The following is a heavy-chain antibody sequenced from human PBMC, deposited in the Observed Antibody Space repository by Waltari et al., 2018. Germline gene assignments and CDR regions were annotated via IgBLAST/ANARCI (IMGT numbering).Heavy chain of an antibody. D-gene: IGHD6-13*01. J-gene: IGHJ3*02. Sequence: EVQLVESGGGLVQPGGPLRLSWGGLGFTFSSFGMSWVGQAPGKGLDWVANMNRDGSETYYVDSVKGRFTISRDNAKNSLYLEMNTLRVEDTAIYYCARLSSSWNEKGAFDIWGQGTMVTVSS. CDR1: GFTFSSFG. V-gene: IGHV3-7*01. CDR2: MNRDGSET. CDR3: ARLSSSWNEKGAFDI.